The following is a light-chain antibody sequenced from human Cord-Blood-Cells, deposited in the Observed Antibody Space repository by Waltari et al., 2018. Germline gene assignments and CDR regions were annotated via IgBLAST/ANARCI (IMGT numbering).Light chain of an antibody. CDR1: SSDVGGYNY. CDR2: EVS. J-gene: IGLJ2*01. Sequence: QSALTQPASVSGSPGQSITISCTGPSSDVGGYNYVPWYQQHPAKAPKLMIYEVSNRPSGVSNRFSGSKSGNTASLTISGLQAEDEADYYCSSYTSSSTLVFGGGTKLTVL. V-gene: IGLV2-14*01. CDR3: SSYTSSSTLV.